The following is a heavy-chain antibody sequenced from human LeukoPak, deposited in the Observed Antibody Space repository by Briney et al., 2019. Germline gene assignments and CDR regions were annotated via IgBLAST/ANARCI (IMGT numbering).Heavy chain of an antibody. J-gene: IGHJ4*02. CDR2: ISAYNGNT. D-gene: IGHD3-22*01. CDR1: GYTFTSYG. V-gene: IGHV1-18*01. Sequence: ASVKVSCKASGYTFTSYGISWVRQAPGQGLEWMGWISAYNGNTNYAQKLQGRVTMTRDTSTSTVYMELSSLRSEDTAVYYCARDLGDSSGYCLDYWGQGTLVTVSS. CDR3: ARDLGDSSGYCLDY.